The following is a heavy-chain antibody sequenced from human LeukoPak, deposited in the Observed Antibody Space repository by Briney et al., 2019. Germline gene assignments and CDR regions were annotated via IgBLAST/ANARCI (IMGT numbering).Heavy chain of an antibody. J-gene: IGHJ4*02. CDR2: ISATSSYI. D-gene: IGHD6-19*01. Sequence: GGSLRLSCAASGFTFNTYSMNWVRQAPGKGLEWVSSISATSSYIYYADSVKGRFTISRDNAKNSLFLQMNSLRAEDTAVYYCANIPWDTSGCPRGGQGTLVIVSS. V-gene: IGHV3-21*01. CDR3: ANIPWDTSGCPR. CDR1: GFTFNTYS.